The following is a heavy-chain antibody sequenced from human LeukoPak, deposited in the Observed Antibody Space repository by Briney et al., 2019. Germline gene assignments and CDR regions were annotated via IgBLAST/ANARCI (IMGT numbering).Heavy chain of an antibody. CDR2: ISGSGGST. CDR3: AKSITHYYDSSGNDY. J-gene: IGHJ4*02. Sequence: GGSLRLSCAASGFTFSDHYLDWVRQAPGKGLEWVSAISGSGGSTYYADSVKGRFTISRDNSKNTLYLQMNSLRAEDTAVYYCAKSITHYYDSSGNDYWGQGTLVTVSS. V-gene: IGHV3-23*01. D-gene: IGHD3-22*01. CDR1: GFTFSDHY.